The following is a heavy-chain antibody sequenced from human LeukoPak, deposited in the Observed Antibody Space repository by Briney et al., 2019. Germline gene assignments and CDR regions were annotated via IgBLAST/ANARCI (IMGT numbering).Heavy chain of an antibody. V-gene: IGHV3-23*01. D-gene: IGHD5-12*01. Sequence: GGSLRLSCAASGFTFSSYGMSWVRQAPGKGLEWVSAISGSGGSTYYADSVKGRFTISRDNSKNTLYLQMNSLRAEDTAVYYCARGGYPGGYYYYYMDVWGKGTTVTISS. CDR2: ISGSGGST. CDR3: ARGGYPGGYYYYYMDV. CDR1: GFTFSSYG. J-gene: IGHJ6*03.